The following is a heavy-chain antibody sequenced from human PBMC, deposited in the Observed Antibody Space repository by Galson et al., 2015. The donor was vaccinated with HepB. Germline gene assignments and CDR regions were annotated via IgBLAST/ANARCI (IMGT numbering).Heavy chain of an antibody. CDR2: IKSKTDGGTT. CDR3: TGWSPRIYCRSTSCNCFDY. V-gene: IGHV3-15*01. CDR1: GFTFSNAW. J-gene: IGHJ4*02. D-gene: IGHD2-2*01. Sequence: SLRLSCAASGFTFSNAWMSWVRQAPGKGLEWVGHIKSKTDGGTTDYAAPVKGKVTISRDDSKNTLYLQMNSLKTEDTAVYYCTGWSPRIYCRSTSCNCFDYWGQGTLVAVSS.